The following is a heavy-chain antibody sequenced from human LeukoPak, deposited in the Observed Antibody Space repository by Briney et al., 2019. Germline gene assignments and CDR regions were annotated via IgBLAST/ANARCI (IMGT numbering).Heavy chain of an antibody. CDR2: INHSGST. CDR1: GGSFSGYY. J-gene: IGHJ5*02. CDR3: AREGRGDGDFDWLLVGNWFDP. V-gene: IGHV4-34*01. Sequence: KPSETLSLTCAVYGGSFSGYYWSWIRQPPGKGLEWIGEINHSGSTNYNPSLKSRVTISVDTSKNQFSLKLSSVTAADTAVYYCAREGRGDGDFDWLLVGNWFDPWGQGTLVTVSS. D-gene: IGHD3-9*01.